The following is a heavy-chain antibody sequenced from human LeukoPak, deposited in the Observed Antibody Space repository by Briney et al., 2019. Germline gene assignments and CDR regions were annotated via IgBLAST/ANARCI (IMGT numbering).Heavy chain of an antibody. Sequence: PGGSLRLSCAASGFTFSAYSMNWVRQAPGKGLEWVANTNKGGSEKYYADSVKGRFTISRDNAKNSLYLQMNGLRAEDTAVYYCAKQLSSNANWGQGTLVTVSS. CDR1: GFTFSAYS. CDR2: TNKGGSEK. D-gene: IGHD5-18*01. V-gene: IGHV3-7*01. J-gene: IGHJ4*02. CDR3: AKQLSSNAN.